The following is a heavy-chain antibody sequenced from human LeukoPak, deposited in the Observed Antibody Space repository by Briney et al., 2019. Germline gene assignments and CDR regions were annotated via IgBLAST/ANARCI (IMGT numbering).Heavy chain of an antibody. CDR2: IYYSGTT. CDR1: GGSISSTNYY. D-gene: IGHD2-2*02. Sequence: SETLSLTCTVSGGSISSTNYYWSWIRQPPGKGLEWIGYIYYSGTTYYNPSLKSRVTMSVDTSNNQFSLKLSSVTAADTAVYYCARSFGTTCYNCYYYYYYMDVWGKGTTVTASS. J-gene: IGHJ6*03. V-gene: IGHV4-30-4*08. CDR3: ARSFGTTCYNCYYYYYYMDV.